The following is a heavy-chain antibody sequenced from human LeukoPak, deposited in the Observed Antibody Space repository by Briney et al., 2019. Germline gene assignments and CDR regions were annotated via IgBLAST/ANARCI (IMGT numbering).Heavy chain of an antibody. Sequence: PGGSLRLSCAASGFTFSSYSMSWVRQAPGKGLEWVSVIYSGGSTYYADSVKGRFTISRDNSKNTLYLQMNSLRAEDTAVYYCARSYNYYDSSGTSNDYWGQGTLVTVSS. CDR3: ARSYNYYDSSGTSNDY. J-gene: IGHJ4*02. D-gene: IGHD3-22*01. CDR2: IYSGGST. CDR1: GFTFSSYS. V-gene: IGHV3-66*01.